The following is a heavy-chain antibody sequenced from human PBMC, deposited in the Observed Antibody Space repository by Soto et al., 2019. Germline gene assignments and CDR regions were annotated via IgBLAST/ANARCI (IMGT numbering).Heavy chain of an antibody. CDR2: IYYSGST. CDR3: ARDTIEMATIA. J-gene: IGHJ5*02. Sequence: SSETLSLTCSVSGGSISSDYWSWIRQPPGKGLEWIGYIYYSGSTNYNPSLKSRVTISVDTSKNQFSLKLSSVTAADTAVYYCARDTIEMATIAWGQGTLVTVSS. D-gene: IGHD5-12*01. CDR1: GGSISSDY. V-gene: IGHV4-59*01.